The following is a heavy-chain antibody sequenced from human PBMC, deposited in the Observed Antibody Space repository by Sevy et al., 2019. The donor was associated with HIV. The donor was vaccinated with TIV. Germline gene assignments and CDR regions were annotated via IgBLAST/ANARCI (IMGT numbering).Heavy chain of an antibody. CDR3: ATNMVHAGAYDSYFNF. CDR2: IWYDGSSK. V-gene: IGHV3-33*01. J-gene: IGHJ4*02. Sequence: GGSLRLSCAASGFTFIGYGMHWVRQAPGKGLEWVAMIWYDGSSKDYAESVKGRFAISRDNSQNTAFLQMNSLRAEDTGVYYCATNMVHAGAYDSYFNFWGQGSLVTVSS. CDR1: GFTFIGYG. D-gene: IGHD3-10*01.